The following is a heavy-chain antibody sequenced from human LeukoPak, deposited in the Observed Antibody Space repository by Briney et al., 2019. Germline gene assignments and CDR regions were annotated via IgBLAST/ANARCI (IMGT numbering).Heavy chain of an antibody. CDR3: ARGGRYYDS. Sequence: GGSLRLSCAASGFSLSDAWMSWVRQAPGKGLEWVANIKYDEIEKYHVDSVKGRFTISRDNAKNSLSLQMNSLRAEDTAVYYCARGGRYYDSWGQGTLVTVSS. CDR1: GFSLSDAW. D-gene: IGHD3-22*01. V-gene: IGHV3-7*03. J-gene: IGHJ4*02. CDR2: IKYDEIEK.